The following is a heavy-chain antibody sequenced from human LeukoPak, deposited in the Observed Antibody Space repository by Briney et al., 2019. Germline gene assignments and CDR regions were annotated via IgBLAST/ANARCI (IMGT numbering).Heavy chain of an antibody. Sequence: SGTLSLTCAVSGVSLTSGNWWTWVRQSPGKGLEWIAEIYHTGAINYNPSLQSRVTISLDKSQNQFSLELKSVTAADTAVYYCANLGYCIHESCYSVYWGPGTLVTVSS. V-gene: IGHV4-4*02. CDR1: GVSLTSGNW. D-gene: IGHD2-15*01. CDR2: IYHTGAI. J-gene: IGHJ4*02. CDR3: ANLGYCIHESCYSVY.